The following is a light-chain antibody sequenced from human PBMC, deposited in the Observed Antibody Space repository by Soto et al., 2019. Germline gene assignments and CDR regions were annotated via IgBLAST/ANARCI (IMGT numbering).Light chain of an antibody. V-gene: IGLV2-11*01. J-gene: IGLJ1*01. Sequence: QSVLTQPRSVSGSPGQSVTISCTGTSGDVGAYNYISWYQQHPGKAPKFLIYDVNKRPSGVPDRFFGSKSGNTASLTISGLQAEDEADYYCQSYDNSLGVCYVFGTGTKVTVL. CDR1: SGDVGAYNY. CDR3: QSYDNSLGVCYV. CDR2: DVN.